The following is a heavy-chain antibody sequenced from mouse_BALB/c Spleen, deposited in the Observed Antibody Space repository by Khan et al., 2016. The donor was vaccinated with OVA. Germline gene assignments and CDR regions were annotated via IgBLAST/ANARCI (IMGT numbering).Heavy chain of an antibody. D-gene: IGHD4-1*01. CDR2: ISYSGST. Sequence: EVQLQESGPGLVKPSQSLSLTCTVTGYSITSDYAWNWIRQFPGNKLEWMGYISYSGSTTYTPSLKSRISITRDPSKDQFFLQLKSVTSEDTATYYCTSELGRYYAMDYWGQGTSVTVSS. CDR1: GYSITSDYA. V-gene: IGHV3-2*02. CDR3: TSELGRYYAMDY. J-gene: IGHJ4*01.